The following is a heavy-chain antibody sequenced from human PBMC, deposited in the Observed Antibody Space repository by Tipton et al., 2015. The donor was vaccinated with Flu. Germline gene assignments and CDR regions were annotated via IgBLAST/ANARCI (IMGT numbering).Heavy chain of an antibody. Sequence: QLVQSGGGLLKPGGSLRLSCEASGFTFTNAWMSWVRRAPGKGLEWVANIDQDGSEKYYVDSVKGRFTISRDNAKNSLYLQMSSLRADDTAVYYCTRSLDYWGQGTLVTVSS. V-gene: IGHV3-7*01. CDR2: IDQDGSEK. J-gene: IGHJ4*02. CDR3: TRSLDY. CDR1: GFTFTNAW. D-gene: IGHD6-19*01.